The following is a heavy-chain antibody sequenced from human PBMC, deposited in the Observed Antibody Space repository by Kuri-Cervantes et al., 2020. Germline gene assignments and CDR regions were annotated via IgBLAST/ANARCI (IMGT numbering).Heavy chain of an antibody. Sequence: SVKVSCKASGFTFTSSAVQWVRQARGQRLEWIGWIVVGSGGTNYAQKFQGWVTMTRDTSISTAYMELSRLRSDDTAVYYCARQDVSTVTLDYWGQGTLVTVSS. V-gene: IGHV1-58*01. CDR3: ARQDVSTVTLDY. J-gene: IGHJ4*02. CDR1: GFTFTSSA. CDR2: IVVGSGGT. D-gene: IGHD4-17*01.